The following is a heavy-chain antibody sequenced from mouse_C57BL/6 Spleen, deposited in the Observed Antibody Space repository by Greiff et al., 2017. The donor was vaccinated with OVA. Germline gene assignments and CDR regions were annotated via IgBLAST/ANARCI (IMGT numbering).Heavy chain of an antibody. CDR2: ISDGGSYT. Sequence: DVQLVESGGGLVKPGGSLKLSCAASGFTFSSYAMSWVRQTPEKRLEWVATISDGGSYTYSPDNVKGRFTISRDNAKNNLYLQMSHLKSEDTAMYYCARDYGSRDYAMDYWGQGTSVTVSS. V-gene: IGHV5-4*01. J-gene: IGHJ4*01. CDR3: ARDYGSRDYAMDY. CDR1: GFTFSSYA. D-gene: IGHD1-1*01.